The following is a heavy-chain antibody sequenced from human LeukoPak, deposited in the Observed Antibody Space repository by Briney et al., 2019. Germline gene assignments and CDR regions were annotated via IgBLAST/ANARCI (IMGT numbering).Heavy chain of an antibody. V-gene: IGHV1-8*01. CDR1: GYTFTSYD. D-gene: IGHD3-3*01. J-gene: IGHJ6*03. Sequence: ASVKVSCKASGYTFTSYDINWVRQAPGQGLEWMGWMNPNSGNTGYAQKFQGRVTMTRNTSISTAYMELSSLRSEDTAVYYCARDYYDFWSGYYYYYYYMDVWGKGTTVTVSS. CDR3: ARDYYDFWSGYYYYYYYMDV. CDR2: MNPNSGNT.